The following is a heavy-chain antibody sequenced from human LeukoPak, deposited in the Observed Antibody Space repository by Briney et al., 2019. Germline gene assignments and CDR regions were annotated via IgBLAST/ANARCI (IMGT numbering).Heavy chain of an antibody. CDR1: GFTFSSYW. CDR3: ASWLCSGGSCPRVGDV. D-gene: IGHD2-15*01. Sequence: GGSLRLSCAASGFTFSSYWMSWVRQAPGKGLEWVANIKQDGSEKYYVDSVKGRFTISRDNAKNSLYLPMNSLRAEDTAVYYCASWLCSGGSCPRVGDVWGKGTTVTVSS. CDR2: IKQDGSEK. V-gene: IGHV3-7*01. J-gene: IGHJ6*04.